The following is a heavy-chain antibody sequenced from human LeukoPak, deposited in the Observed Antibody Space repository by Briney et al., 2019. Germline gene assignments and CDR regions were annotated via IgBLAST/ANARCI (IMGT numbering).Heavy chain of an antibody. Sequence: GGSLRLSCAASGFNFNYYAMHWVRQAPGKGLEWVAVVSYDGNNKYYADSVKGRLTISRDSSKNTVYLQMNSLSSEDTAVYYCARPIDNGSGSYYFDYWGQGTLVTVPS. CDR3: ARPIDNGSGSYYFDY. J-gene: IGHJ4*02. CDR1: GFNFNYYA. V-gene: IGHV3-30-3*01. CDR2: VSYDGNNK. D-gene: IGHD3-10*01.